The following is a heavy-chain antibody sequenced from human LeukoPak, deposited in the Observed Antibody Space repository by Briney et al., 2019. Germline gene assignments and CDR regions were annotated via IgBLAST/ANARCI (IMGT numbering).Heavy chain of an antibody. CDR1: GDSISSSSYY. CDR3: ARKPTKPSPQSGQLVLRGFDP. CDR2: IYYSGST. Sequence: SETLSLTCTVSGDSISSSSYYWGWIRQPPGKGLEWIGSIYYSGSTYYNPSLKSRVTISVDTSKNQFSLKLSSVTAADTAVYYCARKPTKPSPQSGQLVLRGFDPWGQGTLVTVSS. V-gene: IGHV4-39*01. J-gene: IGHJ5*02. D-gene: IGHD6-13*01.